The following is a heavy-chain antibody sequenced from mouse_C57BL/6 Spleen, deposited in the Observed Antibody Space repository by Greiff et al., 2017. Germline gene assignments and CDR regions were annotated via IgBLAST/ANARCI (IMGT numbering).Heavy chain of an antibody. D-gene: IGHD2-2*01. CDR1: GFTFSDYG. V-gene: IGHV5-17*01. J-gene: IGHJ2*01. CDR2: ISSGSSTL. Sequence: EVQGVESGGGLVKPGGSLKLSCAASGFTFSDYGMHWVRQAPEKGLEWVAYISSGSSTLYYADTVKGRFTISSDNAKNTLFLHMTSLRSEDKAMYYCARPDYGYVIDYWGQGTTLTVSS. CDR3: ARPDYGYVIDY.